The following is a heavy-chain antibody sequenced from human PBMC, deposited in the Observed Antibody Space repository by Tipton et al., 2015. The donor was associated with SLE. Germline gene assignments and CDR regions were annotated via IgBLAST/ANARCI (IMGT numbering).Heavy chain of an antibody. CDR2: MDQDGSEE. Sequence: SLRLSCAASGFNFGRFWMRWVRQAPGKGLECVANMDQDGSEEAYVDSVKGRFTISRDNAKNSLYPQMNSLRVEDTAVYYCARHNTLTGFYDYWGQGSLVTVSS. D-gene: IGHD3-9*01. CDR1: GFNFGRFW. J-gene: IGHJ4*02. CDR3: ARHNTLTGFYDY. V-gene: IGHV3-7*01.